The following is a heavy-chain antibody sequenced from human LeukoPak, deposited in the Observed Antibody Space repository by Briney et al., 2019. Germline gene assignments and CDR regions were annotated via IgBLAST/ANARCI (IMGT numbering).Heavy chain of an antibody. CDR2: IKSKTIDGTI. Sequence: GGSLTLSCAASVFTFSNAWMSWVRQAPGKGLEWVGRIKSKTIDGTIDYAAPVKGRFTISRDDSKNKLYLQMNSLTTEDTAVYYCTTWVSGTFNIWGQGTMVTVSS. CDR1: VFTFSNAW. D-gene: IGHD6-19*01. CDR3: TTWVSGTFNI. J-gene: IGHJ3*02. V-gene: IGHV3-15*01.